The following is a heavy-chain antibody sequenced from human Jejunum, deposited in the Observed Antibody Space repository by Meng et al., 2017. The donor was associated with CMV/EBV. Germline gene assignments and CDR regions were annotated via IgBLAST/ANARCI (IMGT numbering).Heavy chain of an antibody. CDR3: ARVAYSADRHFYGTLGTNWIYYCDQ. D-gene: IGHD1-1*01. CDR2: INDRGSP. J-gene: IGHJ4*02. Sequence: WSWIRQPPGKGLEWIGEINDRGSPNYNPSLKSRVTISVDTSKNQFSLKLSSVTAADTAVYYCARVAYSADRHFYGTLGTNWIYYCDQWGQGMLVTVSS. V-gene: IGHV4-34*01.